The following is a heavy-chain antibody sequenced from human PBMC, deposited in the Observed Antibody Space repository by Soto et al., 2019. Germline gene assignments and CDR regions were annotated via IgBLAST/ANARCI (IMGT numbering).Heavy chain of an antibody. V-gene: IGHV5-51*01. D-gene: IGHD4-17*01. J-gene: IGHJ6*03. CDR1: GYSFTSYW. CDR2: IYPGDSDT. Sequence: GESLKISCKGSGYSFTSYWIGWVRQMPGKGLEWMGIIYPGDSDTRYSPSFQGQVTISADKSISTAYLQWSSLKASDTAMYYCARQATTVRDYYYYMDVWGKGTTVTVSS. CDR3: ARQATTVRDYYYYMDV.